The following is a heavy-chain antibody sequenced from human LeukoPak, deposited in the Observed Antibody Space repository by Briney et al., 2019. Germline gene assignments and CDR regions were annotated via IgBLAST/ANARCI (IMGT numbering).Heavy chain of an antibody. V-gene: IGHV3-30*02. D-gene: IGHD3-9*01. Sequence: GGSLRLSCAASGFTFSSYGMHWVRQAPGKGLEWVAFIRYDGSNKYYADSVKGRFPISRDNSKNTLYLQMNSLRAEDTAVYYCAKAYSDILTGPDYWGQGTLVTVSS. CDR3: AKAYSDILTGPDY. CDR1: GFTFSSYG. J-gene: IGHJ4*02. CDR2: IRYDGSNK.